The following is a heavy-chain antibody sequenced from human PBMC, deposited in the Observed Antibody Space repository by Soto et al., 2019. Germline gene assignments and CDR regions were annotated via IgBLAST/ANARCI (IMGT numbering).Heavy chain of an antibody. CDR3: ARDLRRSYGSGSYFDY. CDR1: GASIYNGGYF. V-gene: IGHV4-31*03. CDR2: IYYSGST. D-gene: IGHD3-10*01. J-gene: IGHJ4*02. Sequence: PSETLSLTCSVSGASIYNGGYFWSWIRQSPGKGLEWIGYIYYSGSTYYNPSLKSRVTISVDTSKNQFSLKLSSVTAADTAVYYCARDLRRSYGSGSYFDYWGQGTLVTVSS.